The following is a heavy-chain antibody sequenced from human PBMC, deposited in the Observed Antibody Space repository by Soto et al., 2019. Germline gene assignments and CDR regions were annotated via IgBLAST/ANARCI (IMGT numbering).Heavy chain of an antibody. Sequence: SETLSLTCAVSGGSISSGGYSWSWIRQPPWKGVEWIGYIYHSGXTXYNPSLKXXVTISLDRSNDXFSLKXGSVTAADTAVYYCARVPDRWGQGTLVTVSS. CDR3: ARVPDR. CDR1: GGSISSGGYS. CDR2: IYHSGXT. V-gene: IGHV4-30-2*01. J-gene: IGHJ5*02.